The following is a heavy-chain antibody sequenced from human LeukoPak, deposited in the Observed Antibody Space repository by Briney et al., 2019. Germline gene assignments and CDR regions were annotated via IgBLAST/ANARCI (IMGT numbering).Heavy chain of an antibody. V-gene: IGHV3-74*01. CDR1: GFTFSKYW. Sequence: GGSLRLSCAASGFTFSKYWMHWVRQAPGKGLVWVSRINDDGNSTTYADSVKGRFTISRDNAKNTLYLQMNSLKTEDTAVYYCTARYCRSTSCYGEYFQRWGQGTLVTVSS. CDR2: INDDGNST. D-gene: IGHD2-2*01. J-gene: IGHJ1*01. CDR3: TARYCRSTSCYGEYFQR.